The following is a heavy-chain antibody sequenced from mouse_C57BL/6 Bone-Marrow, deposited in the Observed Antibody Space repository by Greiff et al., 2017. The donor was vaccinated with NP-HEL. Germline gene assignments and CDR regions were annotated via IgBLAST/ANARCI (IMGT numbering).Heavy chain of an antibody. Sequence: QVQLQQSGPGLVQPSQSLSITCTVSGFSLTSYGVHWVRQSPGKGLEWLGVIWGVGSTNYNSALKSRLSISKDNSKSQVFLKMNSLQTDDTAMYYCASPSLWLRRGGYWGQGTTLTVSS. J-gene: IGHJ2*01. CDR1: GFSLTSYG. D-gene: IGHD2-2*01. CDR3: ASPSLWLRRGGY. CDR2: IWGVGST. V-gene: IGHV2-6*01.